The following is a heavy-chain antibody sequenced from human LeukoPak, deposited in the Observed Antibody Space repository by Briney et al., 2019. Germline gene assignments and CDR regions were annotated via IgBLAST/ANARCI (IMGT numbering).Heavy chain of an antibody. V-gene: IGHV3-48*03. D-gene: IGHD4-17*01. J-gene: IGHJ3*02. CDR1: GFTFSSYE. Sequence: PGGSLRLSCAASGFTFSSYEMNWVRQAPGKGLEWVSYISSSGSTIYYADSVKGRFTISRDNAKNSLYLQMNSLRAEDTAVYYCASNKGLTRYGRLENASDIWGQGTMVTVSS. CDR2: ISSSGSTI. CDR3: ASNKGLTRYGRLENASDI.